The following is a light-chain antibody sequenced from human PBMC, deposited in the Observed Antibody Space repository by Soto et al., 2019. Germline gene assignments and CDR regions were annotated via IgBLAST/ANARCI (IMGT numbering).Light chain of an antibody. Sequence: DIQMTQSPSTLSASVGDRVTITCRASQSISSWLAWYQQKPGKAPKLLIYDASSLESGVPSRFSGSGSGTEVTLTISSLQPDDFATDCCHHQRTFGQGTKLEIK. J-gene: IGKJ2*01. CDR1: QSISSW. CDR2: DAS. CDR3: HHQRT. V-gene: IGKV1-5*01.